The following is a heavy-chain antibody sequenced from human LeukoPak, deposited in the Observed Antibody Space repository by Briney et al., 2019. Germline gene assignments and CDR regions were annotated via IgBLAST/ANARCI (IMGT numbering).Heavy chain of an antibody. D-gene: IGHD1-26*01. CDR1: GFTFSSYW. V-gene: IGHV3-7*01. CDR3: ASTNYFYYYMDV. Sequence: GGSLRLSCAASGFTFSSYWMSWVRQAPGKGLEWVANIKQGGSEKYYVDSVKGRFTISRDNAKNSLYLQMNSLRAEDTAVYYCASTNYFYYYMDVWGKGTTVTVSS. CDR2: IKQGGSEK. J-gene: IGHJ6*03.